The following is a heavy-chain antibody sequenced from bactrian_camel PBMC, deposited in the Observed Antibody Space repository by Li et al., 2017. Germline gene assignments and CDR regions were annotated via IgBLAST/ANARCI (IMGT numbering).Heavy chain of an antibody. V-gene: IGHV3-2*01. J-gene: IGHJ6*01. CDR3: AAGGPFRACSWTPLSDPKDYIS. CDR2: MDRHGDT. D-gene: IGHD1*01. Sequence: HVELVESGGGSVQAGGSLRLSCAVAGVDPKRRYYMGWFRQALGEEREGIATMDRHGDTSYADSVKGRFTISVDHGENTVYLQMNALKPEDTAMYYCAAGGPFRACSWTPLSDPKDYISWGQGTQVTVS. CDR1: GVDPKRRYY.